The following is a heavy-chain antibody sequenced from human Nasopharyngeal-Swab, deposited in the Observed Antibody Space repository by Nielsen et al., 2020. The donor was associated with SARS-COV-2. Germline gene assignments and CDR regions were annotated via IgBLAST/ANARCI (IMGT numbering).Heavy chain of an antibody. CDR3: AGNHDNTF. Sequence: GESLKISCVVSGFTFSDHWMNWVRQAPGKGLEWVANIKPDGSEKYYVDSVKGRFTIFRDNARNSLFLQMDSLRVEDTAIYYCAGNHDNTFWGQGNLVAVS. CDR2: IKPDGSEK. CDR1: GFTFSDHW. D-gene: IGHD3-22*01. V-gene: IGHV3-7*03. J-gene: IGHJ4*02.